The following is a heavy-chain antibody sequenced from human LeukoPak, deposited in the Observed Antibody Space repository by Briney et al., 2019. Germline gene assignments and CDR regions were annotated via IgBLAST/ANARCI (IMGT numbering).Heavy chain of an antibody. V-gene: IGHV3-7*04. D-gene: IGHD2-2*02. Sequence: GGSLRLSCAASGFTFSSDWMSWVRQAPVKGLERVANIKQDGSEKYYVASVKGRFTISRDNAKNSLYLQMNSLRAEDTAVYYCARALGYCSSTSCYISAYFDYWGQGTLVTVSS. J-gene: IGHJ4*02. CDR1: GFTFSSDW. CDR3: ARALGYCSSTSCYISAYFDY. CDR2: IKQDGSEK.